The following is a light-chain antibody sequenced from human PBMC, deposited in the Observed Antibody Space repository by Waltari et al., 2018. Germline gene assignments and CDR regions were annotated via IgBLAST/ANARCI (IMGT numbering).Light chain of an antibody. J-gene: IGLJ2*01. CDR1: SRDVGTYNL. V-gene: IGLV2-23*02. CDR2: EVS. CDR3: CSYSRSTTFVI. Sequence: QSALTQPASVSGSPGQSITIPCTGTSRDVGTYNLVSCYQQHPGKAPKLLISEVSERPSGVSDRFSASKSADTASLTISGLQAEDEADYYCCSYSRSTTFVIFGGGTKLTVL.